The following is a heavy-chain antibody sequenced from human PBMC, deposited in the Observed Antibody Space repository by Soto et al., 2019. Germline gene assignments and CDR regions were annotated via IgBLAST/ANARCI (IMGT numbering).Heavy chain of an antibody. Sequence: QVQLVQSGAEVKKPGASVKVSCKASGYTFTSYGISWVRQAPGQGLEWMGWISAYNGNTNYAQKLQGRVTMTTDTSTSTAYMELRSLRSDDTGVYYCARGYCSGGSCYFGRHDAFDIWGQGTMVTVSS. D-gene: IGHD2-15*01. V-gene: IGHV1-18*01. J-gene: IGHJ3*02. CDR1: GYTFTSYG. CDR2: ISAYNGNT. CDR3: ARGYCSGGSCYFGRHDAFDI.